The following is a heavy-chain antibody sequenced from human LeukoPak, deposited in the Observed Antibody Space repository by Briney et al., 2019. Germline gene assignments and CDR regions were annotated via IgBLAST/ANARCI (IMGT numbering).Heavy chain of an antibody. CDR1: GGSISSGSYY. D-gene: IGHD6-6*01. V-gene: IGHV4-61*02. CDR3: ASADSSSSSFDY. CDR2: IYTSGST. J-gene: IGHJ4*02. Sequence: PSQTLSLTCTVSGGSISSGSYYWSWIRQPAGKGLEWIGRIYTSGSTNYNPSLKSRVTISVDTSKNQFSLKLSSVTAADTAVYYCASADSSSSSFDYWGQGTLVTVSS.